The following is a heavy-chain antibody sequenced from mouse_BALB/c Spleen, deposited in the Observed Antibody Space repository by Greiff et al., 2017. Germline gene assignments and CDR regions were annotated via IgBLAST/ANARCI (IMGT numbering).Heavy chain of an antibody. D-gene: IGHD2-3*01. Sequence: VQLKESGPELVKPGASVKVSCKASGYAFTSYNMYWVKQSHGKSLEWIGYIDPYNGGTSYNQKFKGKATLTVDKSSSTAYMHLNSLTSEDSAVYYCARMLYDGYYDAMDYWGQGTSVTVSS. V-gene: IGHV1S135*01. CDR3: ARMLYDGYYDAMDY. J-gene: IGHJ4*01. CDR1: GYAFTSYN. CDR2: IDPYNGGT.